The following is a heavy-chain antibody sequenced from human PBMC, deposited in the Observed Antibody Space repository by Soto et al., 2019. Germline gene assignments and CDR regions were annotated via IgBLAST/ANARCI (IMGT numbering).Heavy chain of an antibody. CDR1: GGSISSGGYY. V-gene: IGHV4-31*03. J-gene: IGHJ4*01. CDR3: ARAPGDYFDY. CDR2: IFYSGST. Sequence: SETLSLTCTVSGGSISSGGYYWSWIRQHPGKGLEWIGYIFYSGSTFYNPSLKSRIAISVDTSKNQFSLKLSSVTAADTAVYYCARAPGDYFDYWGQGNLVTVSS.